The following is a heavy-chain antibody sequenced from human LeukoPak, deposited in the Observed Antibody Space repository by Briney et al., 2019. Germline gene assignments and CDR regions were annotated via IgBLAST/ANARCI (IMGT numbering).Heavy chain of an antibody. D-gene: IGHD6-6*01. Sequence: SQTLSLTCTVSGGSISSGGYYWSWIRQHPGKGLEWIGYIYYSGSTYYNSSLKSRVTISVDTSKNQFSLTLSSVTATDTAVYYCARFYNSWHAFHIWGQGTMVTVSS. CDR2: IYYSGST. V-gene: IGHV4-31*03. J-gene: IGHJ3*02. CDR3: ARFYNSWHAFHI. CDR1: GGSISSGGYY.